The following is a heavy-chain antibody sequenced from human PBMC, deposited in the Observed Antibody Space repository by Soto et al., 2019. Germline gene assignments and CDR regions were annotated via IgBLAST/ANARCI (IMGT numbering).Heavy chain of an antibody. CDR3: ASPKIAFYNWFDP. Sequence: QLQLQESGPGLVKPSETLSLTCTVSGGSISSSSYYWGWIRQPPGKGLEWIGSIYYSGSTYYNPSLTSRATISVDTSKNQFSLKLSSVPAADTAVYYCASPKIAFYNWFDPWGQGTLVTVSS. CDR2: IYYSGST. V-gene: IGHV4-39*01. CDR1: GGSISSSSYY. D-gene: IGHD3-3*02. J-gene: IGHJ5*02.